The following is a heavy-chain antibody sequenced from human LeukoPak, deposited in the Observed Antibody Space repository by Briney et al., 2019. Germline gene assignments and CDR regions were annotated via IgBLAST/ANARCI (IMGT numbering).Heavy chain of an antibody. CDR3: AKEGAASWDVDV. CDR2: IRPDGHNK. Sequence: GGSLRLSCAASGFIFIGYGMHWVRQAPGKGPEWVAFIRPDGHNKYYADSVKGRFMISRDNSKNTVDLQMNSVRGDDTAMYYCAKEGAASWDVDVWGKGTTVTVSS. D-gene: IGHD3-3*02. V-gene: IGHV3-30*02. J-gene: IGHJ6*04. CDR1: GFIFIGYG.